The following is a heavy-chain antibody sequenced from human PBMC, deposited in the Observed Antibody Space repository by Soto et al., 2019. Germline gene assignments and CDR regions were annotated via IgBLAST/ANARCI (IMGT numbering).Heavy chain of an antibody. CDR2: IKSKSDGGTT. CDR1: GFTFSNAW. Sequence: GGSLRLSCAASGFTFSNAWMSWVRQAPVKGLEWDGRIKSKSDGGTTDYAAPVKGRFTISRDDSKNTLYLQMNSLKTEDTAVYYCTTDASPTVYYYYYYMDVWGKGTTVTVSS. V-gene: IGHV3-15*01. D-gene: IGHD4-4*01. CDR3: TTDASPTVYYYYYYMDV. J-gene: IGHJ6*03.